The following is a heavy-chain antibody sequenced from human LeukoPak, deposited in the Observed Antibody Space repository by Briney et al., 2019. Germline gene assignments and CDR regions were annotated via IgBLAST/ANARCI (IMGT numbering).Heavy chain of an antibody. J-gene: IGHJ5*02. CDR1: RYTFTDYY. CDR2: IDPKSGGT. Sequence: ASVKVSCKASRYTFTDYYIHWGRQAPGQGLEWMGWIDPKSGGTNYAQKFQGRVTMTRDTSISTAYMEVSSLRSDDTAIYYCAGLSSVAARPGGIDPWGQGTLVTVSS. CDR3: AGLSSVAARPGGIDP. V-gene: IGHV1-2*02. D-gene: IGHD6-6*01.